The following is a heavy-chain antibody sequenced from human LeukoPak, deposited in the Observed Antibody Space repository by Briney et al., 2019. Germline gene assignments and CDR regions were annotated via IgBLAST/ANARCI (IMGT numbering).Heavy chain of an antibody. V-gene: IGHV4-59*08. D-gene: IGHD5-12*01. CDR1: GDSIRSYY. CDR2: IYYTGSA. Sequence: PSETLSLTCTVSGDSIRSYYWNWIRRPPGKGLEWIGYIYYTGSASYNPSLKSRVTISLNTSKSQFSLRLTSVTAADTAVYYCASHGSSGHDPLTWGQGTLVTVSS. CDR3: ASHGSSGHDPLT. J-gene: IGHJ4*01.